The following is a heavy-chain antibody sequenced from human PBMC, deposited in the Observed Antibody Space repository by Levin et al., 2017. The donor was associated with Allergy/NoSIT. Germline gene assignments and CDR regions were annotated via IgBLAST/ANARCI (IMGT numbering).Heavy chain of an antibody. CDR1: GGSISSGYYY. CDR2: IYPSGSS. J-gene: IGHJ5*02. CDR3: ARQSGYCSDSGCRFYWFDP. Sequence: SETLSLTCTVSGGSISSGYYYWSWIRQPPGKGLEWIGEIYPSGSSNYNPSLKSRVTMSVDASKNQFSLELTSVTAADTAIYYCARQSGYCSDSGCRFYWFDPWGQGTQVTVSS. V-gene: IGHV4-39*01. D-gene: IGHD2-15*01.